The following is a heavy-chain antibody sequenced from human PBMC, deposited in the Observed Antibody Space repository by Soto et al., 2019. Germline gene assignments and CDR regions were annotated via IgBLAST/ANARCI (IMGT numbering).Heavy chain of an antibody. D-gene: IGHD2-15*01. CDR3: ARGEVVASNWFDP. Sequence: QVQMQESGPGLVKPSQTLYLTCSVSGCSISDSGSFYLHWIRQHPGKGLEWIGYIYYSGSTSYNRSLKSRATISLDTSKKQFSLKLTSVTAADTAIYFGARGEVVASNWFDPWGQGTLVTVSS. CDR2: IYYSGST. J-gene: IGHJ5*02. V-gene: IGHV4-31*03. CDR1: GCSISDSGSFY.